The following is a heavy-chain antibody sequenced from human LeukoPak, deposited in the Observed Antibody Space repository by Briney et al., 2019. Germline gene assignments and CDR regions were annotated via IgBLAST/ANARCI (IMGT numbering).Heavy chain of an antibody. CDR2: FDPEDGET. J-gene: IGHJ4*02. CDR1: GYTLTELS. Sequence: ASVEVSCKVSGYTLTELSMHWVRQAPGKGLEWMGGFDPEDGETIYAQKFQGRVTMTEDTSTDTAYMELSSLRSEDTAVYYCATDLLYDSSGYRVDYWGQGTLVTVSS. D-gene: IGHD3-22*01. CDR3: ATDLLYDSSGYRVDY. V-gene: IGHV1-24*01.